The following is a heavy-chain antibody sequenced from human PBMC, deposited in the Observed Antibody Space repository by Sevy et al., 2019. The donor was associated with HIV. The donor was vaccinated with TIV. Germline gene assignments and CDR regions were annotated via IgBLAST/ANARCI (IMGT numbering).Heavy chain of an antibody. CDR2: IKSKTDGGTT. D-gene: IGHD4-17*01. J-gene: IGHJ1*01. Sequence: GGSLRLSCAASGFTFSNAWMSWVRQAPGKGLEWVGHIKSKTDGGTTDYAAPVKGRFTISRDDSKNTLYLQMNSLKTEDTAVYYCTTATVTIPEYFQHWGQGTLVTVSS. CDR3: TTATVTIPEYFQH. CDR1: GFTFSNAW. V-gene: IGHV3-15*01.